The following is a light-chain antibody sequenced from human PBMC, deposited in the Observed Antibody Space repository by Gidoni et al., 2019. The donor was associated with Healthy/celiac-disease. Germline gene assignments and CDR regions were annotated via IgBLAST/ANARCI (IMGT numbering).Light chain of an antibody. CDR3: QQRSNWPFT. CDR2: DAS. J-gene: IGKJ4*01. Sequence: EIVLTQSPATLSLSPGERATLSCRASQSVSSYLAWYQQKPCQAPRLLIYDASNRATGIPARFSGSGPGTDFTLTISSLEPEDFAVYSCQQRSNWPFTFGGGTKVEIK. V-gene: IGKV3D-11*02. CDR1: QSVSSY.